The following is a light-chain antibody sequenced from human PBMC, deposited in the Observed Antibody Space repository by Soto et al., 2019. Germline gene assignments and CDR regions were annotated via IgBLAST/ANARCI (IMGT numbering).Light chain of an antibody. CDR2: DAS. CDR1: QTVRDNY. J-gene: IGKJ4*01. V-gene: IGKV3-20*01. CDR3: QQCSSYPLT. Sequence: EFVLTQSPGTLSLSPGERATLSCRASQTVRDNYLAWYQQKPGQAPRLLIYDASSRATGIPDRFSGGGSGTDFTLTISRLEPEDFAVYYCQQCSSYPLTFGGGPKVDIK.